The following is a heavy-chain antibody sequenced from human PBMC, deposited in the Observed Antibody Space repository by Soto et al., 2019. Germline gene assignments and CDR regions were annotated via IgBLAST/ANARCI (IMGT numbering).Heavy chain of an antibody. Sequence: QVQLQESGPGLVKPSQTLSLTCTVSGGSVSSTDYYWNWIRQPPGKGLEWIGYVYYSGSTYYNPSIESRLSISIDTLKNQFHLKLSSVTAADTAVYFCARSDYYYDRHSFDPWGQGTLVTVSS. D-gene: IGHD3-22*01. V-gene: IGHV4-30-4*01. CDR1: GGSVSSTDYY. CDR2: VYYSGST. J-gene: IGHJ5*02. CDR3: ARSDYYYDRHSFDP.